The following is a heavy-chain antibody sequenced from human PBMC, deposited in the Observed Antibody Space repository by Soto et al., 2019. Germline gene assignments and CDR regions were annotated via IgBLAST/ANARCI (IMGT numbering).Heavy chain of an antibody. CDR1: GFTFSSYG. V-gene: IGHV3-30*03. J-gene: IGHJ3*02. Sequence: QVQLVESGGGVVQPGRSLRLSCAASGFTFSSYGMHWVRQAPGKGLEWVAVISYDGSNKSYADSVKGRFTISRGKSKNTVYLQMTSLRAEDTAVYYCSREDDYGHRVKAFDIWGHWTIVTVSS. CDR3: SREDDYGHRVKAFDI. CDR2: ISYDGSNK. D-gene: IGHD4-17*01.